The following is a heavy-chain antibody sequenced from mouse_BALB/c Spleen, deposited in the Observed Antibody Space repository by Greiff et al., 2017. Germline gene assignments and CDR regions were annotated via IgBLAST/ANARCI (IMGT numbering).Heavy chain of an antibody. Sequence: EVMLVESGAELVKPGASVKLSCTASGFNIKDTYMHWVKQRPEQGLEWIGRIDPANGNTKYDPKFQGKATITADTSSNTAYLQLSSLTSEDTAVYYCAPYGSYAMDYWGQGTSVTVSS. V-gene: IGHV14-3*02. CDR1: GFNIKDTY. D-gene: IGHD2-10*02. CDR3: APYGSYAMDY. CDR2: IDPANGNT. J-gene: IGHJ4*01.